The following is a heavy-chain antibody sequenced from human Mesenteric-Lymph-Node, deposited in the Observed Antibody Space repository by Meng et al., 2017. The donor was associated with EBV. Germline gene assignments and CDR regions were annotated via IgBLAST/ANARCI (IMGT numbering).Heavy chain of an antibody. CDR2: INHSGST. CDR3: ARAFCGGDCSHFDY. V-gene: IGHV4-34*01. Sequence: QVQRQQLGAGLLKPSETLSLTCDVYGGSFSGYYWSWIRQPPGKGLEWIGEINHSGSTNYNPSLTSRVTISVDTSKNHFSLKLTSVTAADTAVYYCARAFCGGDCSHFDYWGQGTLVTVSS. J-gene: IGHJ4*02. D-gene: IGHD2-21*01. CDR1: GGSFSGYY.